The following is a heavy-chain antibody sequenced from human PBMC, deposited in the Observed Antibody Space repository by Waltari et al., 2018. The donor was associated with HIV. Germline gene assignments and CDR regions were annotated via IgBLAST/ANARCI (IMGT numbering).Heavy chain of an antibody. CDR2: ISGSGDIA. J-gene: IGHJ4*02. V-gene: IGHV3-23*01. CDR1: GFPFDTYA. D-gene: IGHD3-16*01. Sequence: EVQLLESGGHLIQPGGSLRLSCAASGFPFDTYAMNWVRRAPGKGLEWVDAISGSGDIAYSADSVKGRFSISRDNSKNTLFLQMTSLRAEDTAVYYCAKDLGDYVWGMFTGAHFDSWGQGTLVTVSS. CDR3: AKDLGDYVWGMFTGAHFDS.